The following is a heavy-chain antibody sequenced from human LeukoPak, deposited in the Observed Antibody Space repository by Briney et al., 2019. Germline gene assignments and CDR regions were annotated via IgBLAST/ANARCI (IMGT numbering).Heavy chain of an antibody. CDR1: GFTFSSYG. V-gene: IGHV3-30*02. CDR2: IRYGSNK. CDR3: AKDPYSSGPYNWFDP. D-gene: IGHD6-19*01. Sequence: PGRSLRLSCAASGFTFSSYGMHWVRQAPGKGLEWVAFIRYGSNKYYADSVKGLFTISRDNSKNTLYLQMNRLRAEDTAVYYCAKDPYSSGPYNWFDPWGQGTLVTVSS. J-gene: IGHJ5*02.